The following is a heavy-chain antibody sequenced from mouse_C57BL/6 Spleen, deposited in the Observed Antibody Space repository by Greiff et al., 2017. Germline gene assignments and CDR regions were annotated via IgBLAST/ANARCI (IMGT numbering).Heavy chain of an antibody. CDR1: GYTFTSYW. CDR3: ARSDEYDGLAY. J-gene: IGHJ3*01. Sequence: QVQLQQPGAELVRPGSSVKLSCKASGYTFTSYWMHWVKQRPIQGLEWIGNIDPSDSETHYNQKFKDKATLTVDKSSSTAYMQLSSLTSEDSAVYYCARSDEYDGLAYWGQGTLVTVSA. CDR2: IDPSDSET. D-gene: IGHD2-4*01. V-gene: IGHV1-52*01.